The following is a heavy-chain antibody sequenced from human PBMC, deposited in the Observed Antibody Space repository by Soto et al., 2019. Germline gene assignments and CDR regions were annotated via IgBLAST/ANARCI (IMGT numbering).Heavy chain of an antibody. D-gene: IGHD2-21*01. CDR1: GLSLNTAGVG. CDR3: VHSHLIVD. V-gene: IGHV2-5*02. CDR2: FYWDDDR. Sequence: QITLKETGPTLVKPTQTLTLTCSFPGLSLNTAGVGVGWVRQPPRKSLEWLALFYWDDDRRYSPSLKSSLTSTKDTSKNQVVLTMTNMYPVDTATYYWVHSHLIVDWGQGPLFTVSS. J-gene: IGHJ4*02.